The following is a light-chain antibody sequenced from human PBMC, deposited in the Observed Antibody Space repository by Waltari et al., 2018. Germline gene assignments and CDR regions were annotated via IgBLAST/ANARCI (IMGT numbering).Light chain of an antibody. CDR1: QSVRID. V-gene: IGKV3-15*01. CDR2: GAS. CDR3: QQYNNWPLT. Sequence: EIVVTQSPATLSVSLGDRATLSCRASQSVRIDFAWYRQKPGQAPRLLIYGASTRATGVSARFSGSGSGTEFTLTITSLQSEDSAVYFCQQYNNWPLTFGGGTKVEIK. J-gene: IGKJ4*01.